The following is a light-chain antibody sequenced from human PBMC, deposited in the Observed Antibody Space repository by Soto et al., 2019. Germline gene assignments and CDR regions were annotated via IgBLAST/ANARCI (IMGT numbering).Light chain of an antibody. CDR3: AAWDDSLNGWV. CDR2: SNN. V-gene: IGLV1-44*01. J-gene: IGLJ3*02. CDR1: SSNIESNT. Sequence: QSVLTQPPSASGTPGQRVTISCSGSSSNIESNTVNWYQQLPGTAPKLLIYSNNQRPSGVPDRFSGSKSGTSASPAISGLQSEDEADYHCAAWDDSLNGWVFGGGTKLTVL.